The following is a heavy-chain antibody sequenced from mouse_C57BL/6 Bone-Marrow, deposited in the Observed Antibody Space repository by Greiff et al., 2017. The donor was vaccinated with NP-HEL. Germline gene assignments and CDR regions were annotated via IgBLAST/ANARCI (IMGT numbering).Heavy chain of an antibody. CDR1: GYTFTDYY. CDR2: INPYNGGT. D-gene: IGHD2-4*01. Sequence: EVQLQQSGPVLVKPGASVKMSCKASGYTFTDYYMNWVKQSHGKSLEWIGVINPYNGGTSYNQKFKGKATLTVDKSSSTAYMELNSLTSEDAAVYYCALRYDYDGDWYFDDWGTGTTVTVSA. J-gene: IGHJ1*03. CDR3: ALRYDYDGDWYFDD. V-gene: IGHV1-19*01.